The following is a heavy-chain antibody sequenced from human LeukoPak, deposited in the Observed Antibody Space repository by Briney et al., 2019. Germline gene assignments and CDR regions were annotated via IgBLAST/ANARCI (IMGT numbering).Heavy chain of an antibody. CDR3: VRGSAAGDY. J-gene: IGHJ4*02. D-gene: IGHD3-10*01. CDR1: GFTFSSYG. CDR2: ISYDGSNK. V-gene: IGHV3-30*03. Sequence: PGRSLRLSCAASGFTFSSYGMHWVRQAPGKGLEWVAVISYDGSNKYYADSVKGRFTISRDNSKNTLYLQMNSLRAEDTAVYYCVRGSAAGDYWGQGTLVTVSS.